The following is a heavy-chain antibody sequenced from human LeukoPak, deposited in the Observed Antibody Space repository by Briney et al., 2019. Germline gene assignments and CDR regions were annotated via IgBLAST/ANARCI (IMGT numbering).Heavy chain of an antibody. CDR2: IFYSGST. J-gene: IGHJ3*02. CDR3: ARHRVLWFGADHAFDI. CDR1: GGSISSSSYF. V-gene: IGHV4-39*01. D-gene: IGHD3-10*01. Sequence: PSGTLSLTCTVSGGSISSSSYFWGWIRQPPGKGLEWIGSIFYSGSTYYNPSLNSRVTISIDTSKNQFSLRLSSVTAADTAVYYCARHRVLWFGADHAFDIWGQGTMVTVSS.